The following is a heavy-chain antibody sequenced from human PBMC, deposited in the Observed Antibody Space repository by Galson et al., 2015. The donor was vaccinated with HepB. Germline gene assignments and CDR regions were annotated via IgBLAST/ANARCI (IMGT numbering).Heavy chain of an antibody. Sequence: ETLSLTCFVSGDSISSSYYYWVWIRQPPGKGLEWIGCIYYTGSTYYNPSLETRVTISVDTSKNQFSLRLNPVTAADTAFYYCARHRGITGTKGITDSWGQGTLVTVSS. J-gene: IGHJ4*02. V-gene: IGHV4-39*01. D-gene: IGHD1-20*01. CDR2: IYYTGST. CDR3: ARHRGITGTKGITDS. CDR1: GDSISSSYYY.